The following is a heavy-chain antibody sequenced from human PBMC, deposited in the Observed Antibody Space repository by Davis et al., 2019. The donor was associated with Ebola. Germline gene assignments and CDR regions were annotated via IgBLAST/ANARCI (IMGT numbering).Heavy chain of an antibody. Sequence: SETLSLTCFVSGGSVGSRDNSYWSWIRQPPGKGLEWIGEINHSGISKYSPSLKSRVTVSVDTSKNQFSLRLTSVTAADTAVYYCARGGTNGDPAVYWGQGSLVTVSS. CDR1: GGSVGSRDNSY. CDR2: INHSGIS. V-gene: IGHV4-34*01. J-gene: IGHJ4*02. D-gene: IGHD4-17*01. CDR3: ARGGTNGDPAVY.